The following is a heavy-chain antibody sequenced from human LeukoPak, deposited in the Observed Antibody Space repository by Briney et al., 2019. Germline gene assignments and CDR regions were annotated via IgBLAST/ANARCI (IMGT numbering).Heavy chain of an antibody. Sequence: GASVKVSCKASGYTFTSYDINWVRQATGQGLEWMGWMNPNSGNTGYAQKFQGGVTMTRNTSISTAYMELSSLRSEDTAVYYCARGPYCSSTSCYPLGSDYWGQGTLVTVSS. CDR2: MNPNSGNT. J-gene: IGHJ4*02. D-gene: IGHD2-2*01. CDR3: ARGPYCSSTSCYPLGSDY. CDR1: GYTFTSYD. V-gene: IGHV1-8*01.